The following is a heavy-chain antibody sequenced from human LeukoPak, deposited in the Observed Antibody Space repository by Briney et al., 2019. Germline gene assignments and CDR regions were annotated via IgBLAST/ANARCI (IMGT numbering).Heavy chain of an antibody. CDR2: ISRNSGSI. J-gene: IGHJ4*02. CDR3: AKASGGVFCGHYYFDY. Sequence: GGSLRLSCAASGFTFDDYGMHWVRQAPGKGLEWVAGISRNSGSIGYADSVKGRFTISRDNAKNSLYLQMKSLRAEDTALYYFAKASGGVFCGHYYFDYWGQKTLVTVSS. CDR1: GFTFDDYG. D-gene: IGHD3-3*01. V-gene: IGHV3-9*01.